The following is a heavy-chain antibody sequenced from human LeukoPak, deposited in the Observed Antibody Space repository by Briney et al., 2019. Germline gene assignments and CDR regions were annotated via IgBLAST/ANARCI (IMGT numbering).Heavy chain of an antibody. D-gene: IGHD3-22*01. CDR3: ARDLWLGVRGLFFFEY. CDR2: MRDDGSEE. CDR1: GFTFRRHW. J-gene: IGHJ4*02. V-gene: IGHV3-7*01. Sequence: SGGSLRLSCAASGFTFRRHWMSWVRQAPGKGLEWVANMRDDGSEEFYVNSVKGRFTISRDNAKNSLYLQMDSLRAEDTAVYYCARDLWLGVRGLFFFEYWGQGALVTVAS.